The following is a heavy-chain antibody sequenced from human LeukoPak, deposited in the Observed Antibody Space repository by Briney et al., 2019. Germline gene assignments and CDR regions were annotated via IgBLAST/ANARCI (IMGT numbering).Heavy chain of an antibody. Sequence: PSETLSLTCAVYGGSFSGYYWSWIRQPPGKGLEWIGEINHSGSTNCNPSLKSRVTISVDTSKNQLSLKLSSVTAADTAVYYCARAWISGWFDPLGQGTLVTVSS. CDR2: INHSGST. J-gene: IGHJ5*02. D-gene: IGHD6-25*01. CDR3: ARAWISGWFDP. CDR1: GGSFSGYY. V-gene: IGHV4-34*01.